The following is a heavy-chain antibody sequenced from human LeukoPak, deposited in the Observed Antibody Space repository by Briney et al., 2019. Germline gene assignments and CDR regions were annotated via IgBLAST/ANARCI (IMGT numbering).Heavy chain of an antibody. V-gene: IGHV3-53*01. CDR2: IYSGGST. J-gene: IGHJ5*02. CDR1: GFTVSSNY. D-gene: IGHD4-17*01. CDR3: ARGGGDYGDYLPLDP. Sequence: GGSLRLSCAASGFTVSSNYMSWVRQAPGKGLEWVSVIYSGGSTYYADSVKGRFTISRDNSKNTLYLQMNSLRAEDTAVYYCARGGGDYGDYLPLDPWGQGTLVTVSS.